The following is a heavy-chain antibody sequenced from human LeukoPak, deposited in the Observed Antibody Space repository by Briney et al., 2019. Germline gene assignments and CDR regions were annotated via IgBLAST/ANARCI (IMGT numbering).Heavy chain of an antibody. V-gene: IGHV3-30*18. CDR1: GFTFSSYG. Sequence: GGSLRLSCAASGFTFSSYGMHWVRQAPGKGLEWVAVISYDGSNKYYADSVKGRFAISRDNSKNTLYLQMNSLRAEDTAVYYCAKDVGADIVVDYFDYWGQGTLVTVSS. J-gene: IGHJ4*02. CDR3: AKDVGADIVVDYFDY. CDR2: ISYDGSNK. D-gene: IGHD2-21*01.